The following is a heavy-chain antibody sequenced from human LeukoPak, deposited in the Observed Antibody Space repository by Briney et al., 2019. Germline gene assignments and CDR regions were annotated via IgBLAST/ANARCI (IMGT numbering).Heavy chain of an antibody. J-gene: IGHJ2*01. CDR2: VSYHGIYE. D-gene: IGHD3-22*01. CDR3: AKAEPMKVSRYFDL. V-gene: IGHV3-30*18. Sequence: VGSLRLSCAASGFTFSSYGMHWVRRAPGKGLDWVAAVSYHGIYEYYADSVKGRFTISRDNSKNTLYLQMNSLRVEDTAVYYCAKAEPMKVSRYFDLWGRGTLVTASS. CDR1: GFTFSSYG.